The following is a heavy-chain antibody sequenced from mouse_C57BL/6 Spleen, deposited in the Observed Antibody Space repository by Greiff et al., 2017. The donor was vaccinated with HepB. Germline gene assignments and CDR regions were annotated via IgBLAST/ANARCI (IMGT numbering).Heavy chain of an antibody. Sequence: VQLQESGAELVRPGTSVKMSCKASGYTFTNYWIGWAKQRPGHGLEWIGDIYPGGGYTNYNGKFKGKATLTADKSSSTAYMQFSSLTSEDSAIYYCARLDYGYYAMDYWGQGTSVTVSS. CDR1: GYTFTNYW. CDR3: ARLDYGYYAMDY. V-gene: IGHV1-63*01. D-gene: IGHD1-1*01. CDR2: IYPGGGYT. J-gene: IGHJ4*01.